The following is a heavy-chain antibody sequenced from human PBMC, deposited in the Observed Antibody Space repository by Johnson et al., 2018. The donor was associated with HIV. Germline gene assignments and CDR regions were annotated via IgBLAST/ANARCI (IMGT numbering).Heavy chain of an antibody. CDR1: GFTFDDYA. CDR3: AKSPLGRLREGAFAI. CDR2: ISWNSGSI. Sequence: VQLVESGGGVVRPGGSLRLSCAASGFTFDDYAMHWVRLAPGKGLEWVSGISWNSGSIAYADSVKGRFTTSRDNAKNSLYLQMNSLRAEDTALYYCAKSPLGRLREGAFAIWGQGTMVTVSS. J-gene: IGHJ3*02. D-gene: IGHD7-27*01. V-gene: IGHV3-9*01.